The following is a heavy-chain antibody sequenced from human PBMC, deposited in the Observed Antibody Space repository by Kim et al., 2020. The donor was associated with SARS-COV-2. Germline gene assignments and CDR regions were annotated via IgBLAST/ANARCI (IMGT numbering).Heavy chain of an antibody. CDR3: ARDSPYDSSGYYHWYFDL. CDR2: IYYSGST. D-gene: IGHD3-22*01. V-gene: IGHV4-39*07. J-gene: IGHJ2*01. CDR1: GGSISSSSYY. Sequence: SETLSLTCTVSGGSISSSSYYWGWIRQPPGKGLEWIGSIYYSGSTYYNPSLKSRVTISVDTSKNQFSLKLSSVTAADTAVYYCARDSPYDSSGYYHWYFDLWGRGTLVTVSS.